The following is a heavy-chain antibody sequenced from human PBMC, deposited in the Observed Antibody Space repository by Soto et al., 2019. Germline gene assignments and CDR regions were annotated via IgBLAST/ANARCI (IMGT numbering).Heavy chain of an antibody. D-gene: IGHD5-12*01. J-gene: IGHJ6*02. V-gene: IGHV6-1*01. Sequence: SQTLSLTCAISGDSVSSNSAAWNWIRQSPSRGLEWLGRTYYRSKWYNDYAVSVKSRITTNPDTSKNQFSLQLNSVTPEDTAVYYCAREDKLNRGYNYNYYYGMDVWGQGTTVTV. CDR2: TYYRSKWYN. CDR3: AREDKLNRGYNYNYYYGMDV. CDR1: GDSVSSNSAA.